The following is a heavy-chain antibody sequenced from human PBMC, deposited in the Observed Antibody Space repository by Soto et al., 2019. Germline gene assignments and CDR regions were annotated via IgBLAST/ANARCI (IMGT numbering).Heavy chain of an antibody. J-gene: IGHJ4*02. CDR3: ARVPEYYYGGSGYVYD. V-gene: IGHV4-34*02. D-gene: IGHD3-22*01. CDR1: GGSFRGYY. Sequence: QVQLQQWGAGLLKPSETLSLTCTVDGGSFRGYYWSWIRQPPGKGLQWIGESYHSGTTSYNPSLKSLVNIPLDTSQSQYSLQLRSANAAATSVYYWARVPEYYYGGSGYVYDWGQGNLVTVSP. CDR2: SYHSGTT.